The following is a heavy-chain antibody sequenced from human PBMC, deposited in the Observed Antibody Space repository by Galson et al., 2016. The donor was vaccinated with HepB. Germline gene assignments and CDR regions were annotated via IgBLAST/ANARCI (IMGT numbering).Heavy chain of an antibody. CDR1: GFSFSGYW. CDR3: ADPPVGY. J-gene: IGHJ4*02. CDR2: INQDGSET. D-gene: IGHD3-16*01. Sequence: SLRLSCAASGFSFSGYWMTWVRQAPGKGPEWVANINQDGSETHYVDSVKGRFTISRDNARNSLYLQMSSLRAEDTAVYYCADPPVGYWGQGTLVTVPS. V-gene: IGHV3-7*03.